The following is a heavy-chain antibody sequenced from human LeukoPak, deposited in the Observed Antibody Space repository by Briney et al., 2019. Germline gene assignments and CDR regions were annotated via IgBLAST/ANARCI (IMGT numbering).Heavy chain of an antibody. CDR3: ARDPQGYCSGGSCGWFDP. CDR1: GYTFTSYG. J-gene: IGHJ5*02. Sequence: ASVKVSCKASGYTFTSYGISWVRQAPGQGLEWMGWISAYNGNTNYAQKLQSRVTMTTDTSTSTAYMELRSLRSDDTAVYYCARDPQGYCSGGSCGWFDPWGQGTLVTVSS. D-gene: IGHD2-15*01. CDR2: ISAYNGNT. V-gene: IGHV1-18*01.